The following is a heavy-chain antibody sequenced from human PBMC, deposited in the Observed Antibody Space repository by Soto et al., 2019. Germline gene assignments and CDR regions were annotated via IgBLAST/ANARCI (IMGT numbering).Heavy chain of an antibody. CDR1: GGSVSSGSYY. CDR3: ARDPYYDARGYDWFDP. Sequence: SETLSLTCTVSGGSVSSGSYYWSWIRQPPGKGLEWIGYIYYSGSTNYNPSLKSRVTISVDTSKNQFSLKLSSVTAADTAVYYCARDPYYDARGYDWFDPWGQGTLVTISS. J-gene: IGHJ5*02. D-gene: IGHD3-22*01. CDR2: IYYSGST. V-gene: IGHV4-61*01.